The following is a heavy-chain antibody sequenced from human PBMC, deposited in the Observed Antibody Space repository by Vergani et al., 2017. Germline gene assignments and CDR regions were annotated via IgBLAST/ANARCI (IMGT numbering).Heavy chain of an antibody. CDR2: IFHSGST. CDR1: GDSINSGHYS. J-gene: IGHJ4*02. V-gene: IGHV4-30-2*06. CDR3: ARRSGIVYDIFSGTQYFFDF. Sequence: QVQLQESGSGLVKPSQTLSLTCTVSGDSINSGHYSWNWIRQSPSKGLEWIGYIFHSGSTYYNPSLETRVTISIDKSKTQFSLTLSSSIAADTAVYYCARRSGIVYDIFSGTQYFFDFGGQGTLVTVSS. D-gene: IGHD3-9*01.